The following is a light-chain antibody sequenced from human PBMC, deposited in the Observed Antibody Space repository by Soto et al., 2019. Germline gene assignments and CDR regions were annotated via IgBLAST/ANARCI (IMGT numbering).Light chain of an antibody. CDR2: DVS. V-gene: IGLV2-14*01. CDR3: SSYTSSSTRV. J-gene: IGLJ1*01. Sequence: QSVLTQPASVSGSPGQSITISCTGTSSDVGGYNYVSWYQQHPGKAPKLMIYDVSNRPSGVSNRFSGSRSGNTASLTTSGLQAEDEADYYCSSYTSSSTRVFGTGTQLTVL. CDR1: SSDVGGYNY.